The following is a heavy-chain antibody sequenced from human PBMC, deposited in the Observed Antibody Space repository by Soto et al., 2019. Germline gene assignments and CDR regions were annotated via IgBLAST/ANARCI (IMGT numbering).Heavy chain of an antibody. D-gene: IGHD3-3*01. Sequence: SETLSLTCTVSGGSISSGGYYWSWIRQHPGKGLEWIGYIYNSGSTYYNPSLKSRVTISVDTSKNQFSLKLSSVTAADTAVYYCARRPHYDFWSGYYQTYYFDYWGQGTLVTVSS. CDR3: ARRPHYDFWSGYYQTYYFDY. V-gene: IGHV4-31*03. CDR1: GGSISSGGYY. CDR2: IYNSGST. J-gene: IGHJ4*02.